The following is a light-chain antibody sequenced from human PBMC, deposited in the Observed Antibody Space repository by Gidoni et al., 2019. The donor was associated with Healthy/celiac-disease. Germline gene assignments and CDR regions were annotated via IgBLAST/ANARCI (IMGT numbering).Light chain of an antibody. J-gene: IGKJ1*01. Sequence: ELVMTQSPATLSVSPGERATLSCRASQSVSSNLAWYQQKPGQAPRLLIYGASTRATGIPARFSGSGSGTEFTLTISSLQSEDFAVYYCQQYNNWPLTFGQXTKVEIK. CDR3: QQYNNWPLT. CDR2: GAS. CDR1: QSVSSN. V-gene: IGKV3-15*01.